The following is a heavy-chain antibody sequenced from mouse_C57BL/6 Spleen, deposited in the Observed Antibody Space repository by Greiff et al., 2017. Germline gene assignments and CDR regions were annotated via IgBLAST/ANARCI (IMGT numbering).Heavy chain of an antibody. CDR3: ARGGLRRGYYAMDD. Sequence: QVHVKQSGAELVKPGASVKISCKASGYAFSSYWMNWVKQRPGKGLEWIGQIYPGDGDTNYTGKFKGRVTLTADKSASTAYMQLSSLTSEDSAVYFCARGGLRRGYYAMDDWGQGTSVTVSS. CDR1: GYAFSSYW. CDR2: IYPGDGDT. J-gene: IGHJ4*01. D-gene: IGHD2-12*01. V-gene: IGHV1-80*01.